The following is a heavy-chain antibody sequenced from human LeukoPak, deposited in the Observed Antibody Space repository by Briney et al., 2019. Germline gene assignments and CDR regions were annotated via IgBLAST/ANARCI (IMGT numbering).Heavy chain of an antibody. CDR3: TRGYSGISIYAFDI. V-gene: IGHV3-74*01. J-gene: IGHJ3*02. Sequence: GGSLRLSCAASGFTFSRYSMHWVRQAPGKGLVWVSHVNSDGSGTDYADSVKGRFTISRDNAKNTLYLQMNSLRVEDTAVYHCTRGYSGISIYAFDIWGQGTMVTVSS. D-gene: IGHD3-9*01. CDR2: VNSDGSGT. CDR1: GFTFSRYS.